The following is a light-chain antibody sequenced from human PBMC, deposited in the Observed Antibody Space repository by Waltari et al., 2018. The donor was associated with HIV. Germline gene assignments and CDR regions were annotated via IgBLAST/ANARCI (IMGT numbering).Light chain of an antibody. CDR2: GKN. CDR1: SLRSYY. V-gene: IGLV3-19*01. Sequence: SSELTQDPAVSVALGQTVRITCQGDSLRSYYASWYQQKPGQAPVLVIYGKNNRPSGIPDRFSGSSSGNTASLTITGAQAEDEADYYCNSRDSSGNHLMVFGGGTNLTVL. CDR3: NSRDSSGNHLMV. J-gene: IGLJ2*01.